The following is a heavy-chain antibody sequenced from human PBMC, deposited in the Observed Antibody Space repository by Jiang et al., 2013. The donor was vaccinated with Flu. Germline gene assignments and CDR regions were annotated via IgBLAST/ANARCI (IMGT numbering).Heavy chain of an antibody. Sequence: QLLESGGGLVQPGGSLRLSCAASGFTLTRYWMSWVRQAPGKGLEWLANIKQDGSEKYYVESVKGRFTISRDNAKNSLYLQMHSLRAEDTAVYYCARDERVDWLVFSGHYGMDVWGQGTTVIVSS. CDR1: GFTLTRYW. J-gene: IGHJ6*02. CDR3: ARDERVDWLVFSGHYGMDV. D-gene: IGHD3-9*01. V-gene: IGHV3-7*03. CDR2: IKQDGSEK.